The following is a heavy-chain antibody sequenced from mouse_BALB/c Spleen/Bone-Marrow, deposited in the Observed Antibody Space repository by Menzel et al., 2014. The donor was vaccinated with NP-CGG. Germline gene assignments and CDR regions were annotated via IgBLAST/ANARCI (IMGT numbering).Heavy chain of an antibody. Sequence: VQLQESGAELVKPGAPVKLSCKASGYTLTSYWMNWVKQRPGRGLEWIGRIDPSDSETHYNQKFKDKATLTVDKSSSTAYIQVSSLTSEDSAVYHCARALGDGYYYAMDYWGQGTSVTVSS. D-gene: IGHD2-3*01. CDR1: GYTLTSYW. CDR3: ARALGDGYYYAMDY. J-gene: IGHJ4*01. V-gene: IGHV1-69*02. CDR2: IDPSDSET.